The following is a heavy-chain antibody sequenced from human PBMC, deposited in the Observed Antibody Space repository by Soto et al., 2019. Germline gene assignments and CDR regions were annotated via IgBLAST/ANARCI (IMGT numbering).Heavy chain of an antibody. CDR3: AKAGIVVVPAAMRRAFDI. CDR1: GFTFSSYA. CDR2: ISGSGGST. Sequence: GGSLRLSCAASGFTFSSYAMSWVRQAPGKGLEWVSAISGSGGSTYYADSVKGRFTISRDNSKNTLYLQMNSLRAEDTAVYYCAKAGIVVVPAAMRRAFDIWGQGTMVTVSS. D-gene: IGHD2-2*01. V-gene: IGHV3-23*01. J-gene: IGHJ3*02.